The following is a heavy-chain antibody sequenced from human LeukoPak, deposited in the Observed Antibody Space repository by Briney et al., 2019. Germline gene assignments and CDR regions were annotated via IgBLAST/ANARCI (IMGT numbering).Heavy chain of an antibody. V-gene: IGHV5-51*01. D-gene: IGHD6-13*01. CDR3: ARLLRNIAAAVYYFDY. Sequence: GESLKISCKGSGYSFTNYWIGWVRQMPGEGLEWMGIIYPGDSDTRYSPSFQGQVTISADKSISTAYLQWSSLKASDTAMYYCARLLRNIAAAVYYFDYWGQGTLVTVSS. CDR1: GYSFTNYW. J-gene: IGHJ4*02. CDR2: IYPGDSDT.